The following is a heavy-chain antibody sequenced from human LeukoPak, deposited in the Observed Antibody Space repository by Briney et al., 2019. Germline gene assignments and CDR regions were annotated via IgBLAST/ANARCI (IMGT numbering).Heavy chain of an antibody. CDR1: GGTFSSYA. CDR3: ARERVAAAGTSPLDY. V-gene: IGHV1-69*13. Sequence: GASVTVSCKASGGTFSSYAISWVRQAPGQGLEWMGGIIPIFGTANYAQKFQGRVTITADESTSTAYMELSSLRSEDTAVYYCARERVAAAGTSPLDYWGQGTLVTVSS. D-gene: IGHD6-13*01. J-gene: IGHJ4*02. CDR2: IIPIFGTA.